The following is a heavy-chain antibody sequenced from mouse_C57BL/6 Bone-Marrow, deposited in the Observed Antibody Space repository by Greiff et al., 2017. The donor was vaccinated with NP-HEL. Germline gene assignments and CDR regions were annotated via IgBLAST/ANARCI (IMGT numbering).Heavy chain of an antibody. CDR1: GYTFTSYT. CDR3: ARGRLSFAY. Sequence: VQGVESGAELARPGASVKMSCKASGYTFTSYTMHWVKQRPGQGLEWIGYINPSSGYTKYNQKFKDKATLTADKSSSTAYMQLSSLTSEDSAVYYCARGRLSFAYWGQGTLVTVSA. CDR2: INPSSGYT. V-gene: IGHV1-4*01. J-gene: IGHJ3*01.